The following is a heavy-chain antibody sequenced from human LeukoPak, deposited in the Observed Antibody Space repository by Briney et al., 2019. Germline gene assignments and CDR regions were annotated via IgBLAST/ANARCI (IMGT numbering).Heavy chain of an antibody. Sequence: SGGSLRLSCAASGFTFSSYAMSWVRQAPGKGLEWVSAISGSGGSTYYADSVKGRFTISRDNSKNTLYLQMNSLRAEDTAVYCCAKDLDYNHDWFDPWGQGTLVTVSS. V-gene: IGHV3-23*01. CDR3: AKDLDYNHDWFDP. CDR1: GFTFSSYA. CDR2: ISGSGGST. D-gene: IGHD4-11*01. J-gene: IGHJ5*02.